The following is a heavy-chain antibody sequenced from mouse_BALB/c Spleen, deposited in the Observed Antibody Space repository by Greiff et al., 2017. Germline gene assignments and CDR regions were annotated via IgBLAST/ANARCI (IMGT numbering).Heavy chain of an antibody. CDR2: INPSSGYT. Sequence: VQLQQSGAELARPGASVKMSCKASGYTFTSYTMHWVKQRPGQGLEWIGYINPSSGYTNYNQKFKDKATLTADKSSSTAYMQLSSLTSEDSAVYYCARHGSSDYYAMDYWGQGTSVTVSS. D-gene: IGHD1-1*01. J-gene: IGHJ4*01. CDR1: GYTFTSYT. CDR3: ARHGSSDYYAMDY. V-gene: IGHV1-4*01.